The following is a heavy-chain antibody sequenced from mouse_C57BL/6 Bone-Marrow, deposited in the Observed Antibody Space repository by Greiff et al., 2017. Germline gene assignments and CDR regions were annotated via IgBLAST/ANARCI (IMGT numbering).Heavy chain of an antibody. CDR1: GFTFRNYW. CDR2: IRLKSDNYAT. D-gene: IGHD1-1*01. CDR3: TYCYSSSCRDWYFDV. J-gene: IGHJ1*03. Sequence: EVKLMESGGGLVQPGGSMKLSCVASGFTFRNYWMNWVRQSPEKGLEWVAHIRLKSDNYATHYAVSVKGRFTISRDDSKMRVYLQMNNLRSEYTGSYDCTYCYSSSCRDWYFDVWGTGTTVTVSS. V-gene: IGHV6-3*01.